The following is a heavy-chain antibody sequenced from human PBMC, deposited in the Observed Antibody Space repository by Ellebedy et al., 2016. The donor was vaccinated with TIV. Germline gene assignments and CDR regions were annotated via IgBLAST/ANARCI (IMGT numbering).Heavy chain of an antibody. V-gene: IGHV3-7*03. CDR3: VRGVGDSDNISWSFRFTGLYSFDS. D-gene: IGHD3-16*02. CDR1: GFTFRRYW. Sequence: GESLKISCGASGFTFRRYWMNWVRQAPGKGLEWVAKIKQGGTETYYEDAVKGRFTVSRDDAKNSLYLHMNSLRADDTAVYYCVRGVGDSDNISWSFRFTGLYSFDSWGQGTLVTVSS. J-gene: IGHJ4*02. CDR2: IKQGGTET.